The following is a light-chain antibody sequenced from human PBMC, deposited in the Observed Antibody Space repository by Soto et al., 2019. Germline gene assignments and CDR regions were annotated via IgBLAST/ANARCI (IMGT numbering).Light chain of an antibody. CDR1: QSVLYSSSNKNY. J-gene: IGKJ4*01. CDR3: QQYYNGLT. CDR2: WAS. Sequence: DIVMTQSPDSLAVSLGERAAINCKSSQSVLYSSSNKNYLAWYQQKPGQSPKLLIYWASTRESGVPDRFIGSGSGTDFTLTISRLQAEDVAVYYCQQYYNGLTFGGGTKVEIK. V-gene: IGKV4-1*01.